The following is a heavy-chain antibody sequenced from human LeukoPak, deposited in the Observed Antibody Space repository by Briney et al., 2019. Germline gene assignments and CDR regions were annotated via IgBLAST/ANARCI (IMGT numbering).Heavy chain of an antibody. CDR1: GFTFSSYS. V-gene: IGHV3-48*01. Sequence: GGSLRLSCAASGFTFSSYSMNWVRQAPGKGLEWVSYISSSSSTIYYADSVQGRFTISRDNAKNSLYLQMNSLRAEDTAVYYCARDGYYDFWSGPKLNWFDPWGQGTLVTVSS. CDR2: ISSSSSTI. D-gene: IGHD3-3*01. CDR3: ARDGYYDFWSGPKLNWFDP. J-gene: IGHJ5*02.